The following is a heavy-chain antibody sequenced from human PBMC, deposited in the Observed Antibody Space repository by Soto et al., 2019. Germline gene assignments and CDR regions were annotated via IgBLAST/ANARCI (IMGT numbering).Heavy chain of an antibody. J-gene: IGHJ1*01. V-gene: IGHV3-48*01. Sequence: EVQLVESGGGLVQPGGSLRLSCAASGFTFSSYSMNWVRQAPGKGLEWVSYISSRSNTIYYADSVKGRFTISRDNGKNTQYLQMNSLRAEDTAVYYCARGAVKHCSGGSGYPVYFQHWGQGTLVTVSS. D-gene: IGHD2-15*01. CDR2: ISSRSNTI. CDR1: GFTFSSYS. CDR3: ARGAVKHCSGGSGYPVYFQH.